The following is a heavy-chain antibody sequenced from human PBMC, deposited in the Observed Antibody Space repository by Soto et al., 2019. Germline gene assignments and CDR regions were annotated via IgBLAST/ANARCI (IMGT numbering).Heavy chain of an antibody. CDR2: ISSSSSYI. V-gene: IGHV3-21*01. D-gene: IGHD5-12*01. J-gene: IGHJ6*02. Sequence: NPGGSLRLSCAASGFTFSSYSMNWVRQAPGKGLEWVSSISSSSSYIYYADSVKGRFTISRDNAKNSLYLQMNSLRAEDTAVYYCARDGGGYDLGYYYYGMDVWGQGTTVTVSS. CDR1: GFTFSSYS. CDR3: ARDGGGYDLGYYYYGMDV.